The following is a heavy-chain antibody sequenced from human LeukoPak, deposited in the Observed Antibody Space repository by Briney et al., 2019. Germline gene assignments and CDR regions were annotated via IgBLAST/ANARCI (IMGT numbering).Heavy chain of an antibody. D-gene: IGHD3-10*01. J-gene: IGHJ4*02. CDR1: GGSISSSSYY. CDR3: ARGYYGSGSFFDY. V-gene: IGHV4-39*01. CDR2: IHYSGST. Sequence: PSETLSLTCTVSGGSISSSSYYWGWIRQPPGKGLEWIGSIHYSGSTSYNPSLKSRVTISVDTSKNQFSLKLTPVTAADTALYYCARGYYGSGSFFDYWGQGTLVTVSS.